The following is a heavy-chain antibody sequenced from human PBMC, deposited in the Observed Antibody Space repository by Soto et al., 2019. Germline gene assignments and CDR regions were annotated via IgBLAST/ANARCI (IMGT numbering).Heavy chain of an antibody. J-gene: IGHJ5*02. CDR2: INAGNGNT. CDR3: ARAAVRNWFDP. Sequence: ASVKVSCKASGYTFTSYAMHWVRQAPGQRLEWMGWINAGNGNTKYSQKFQGRVTITRDTSASTAYMEPSSLRSEDTAVYYCARAAVRNWFDPWGQGTLVTVSS. CDR1: GYTFTSYA. V-gene: IGHV1-3*01.